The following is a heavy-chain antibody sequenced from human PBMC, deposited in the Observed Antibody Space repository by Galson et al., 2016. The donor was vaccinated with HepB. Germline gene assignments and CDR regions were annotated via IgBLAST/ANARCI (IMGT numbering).Heavy chain of an antibody. J-gene: IGHJ3*02. D-gene: IGHD2-15*01. Sequence: SLRLSCAASGFILSSYTMNWVRQAPGKGLEWVSSISSSSSYTYYADSVKGRFTVSSDNAKNSLYLQMNSLRAEDTAVYYCAKRIGGGCPEAFDIWGQGTMVTVAS. CDR1: GFILSSYT. V-gene: IGHV3-21*01. CDR3: AKRIGGGCPEAFDI. CDR2: ISSSSSYT.